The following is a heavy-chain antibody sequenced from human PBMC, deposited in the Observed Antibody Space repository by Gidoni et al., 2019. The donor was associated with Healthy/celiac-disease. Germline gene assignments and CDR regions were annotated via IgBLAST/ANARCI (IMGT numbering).Heavy chain of an antibody. CDR3: ATNFGGGSSWYASTFFY. CDR2: ISYDGSNK. D-gene: IGHD6-13*01. J-gene: IGHJ4*02. V-gene: IGHV3-30*03. Sequence: QVQLVESGGGVVQPGRCLRLSCAASGFTFSSYGMHWVRQAPGKGLEWVSVISYDGSNKYYADSVKGRFTISRDNSKNTLYLQMNSLRAEDTAVYYCATNFGGGSSWYASTFFYWGQGTLVTVSS. CDR1: GFTFSSYG.